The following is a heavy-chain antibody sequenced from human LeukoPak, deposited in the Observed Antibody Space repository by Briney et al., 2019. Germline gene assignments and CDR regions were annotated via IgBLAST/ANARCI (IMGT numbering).Heavy chain of an antibody. CDR1: GGSISSSSYY. D-gene: IGHD3-22*01. CDR3: ARAQDSSGLEP. J-gene: IGHJ5*02. CDR2: IYTSGST. Sequence: KPSETLSLTCTVSGGSISSSSYYWGWIRQPAGKGLEWIGRIYTSGSTNYNPSLKSRVTMSVDTSKNQFSLKLSSVTAADTGVYYCARAQDSSGLEPWGQGTLVTVSS. V-gene: IGHV4-61*02.